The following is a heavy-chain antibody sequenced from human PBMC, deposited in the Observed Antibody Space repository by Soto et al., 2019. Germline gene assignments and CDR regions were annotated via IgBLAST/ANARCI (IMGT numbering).Heavy chain of an antibody. CDR3: ARTGSGSSYSHCYVMDV. V-gene: IGHV1-46*01. CDR2: INPSGGST. Sequence: GSSVKVSCKASGYTFTSYYIHWVRQAPGQGLEWMGIINPSGGSTTYAQKFQDRVIMTRDTSTSTVYMELSSLSSEDTAVYYCARTGSGSSYSHCYVMDVCGQGTTVLVSS. CDR1: GYTFTSYY. D-gene: IGHD2-15*01. J-gene: IGHJ6*02.